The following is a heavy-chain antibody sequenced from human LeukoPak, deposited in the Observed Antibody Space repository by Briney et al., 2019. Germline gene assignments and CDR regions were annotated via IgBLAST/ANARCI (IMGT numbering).Heavy chain of an antibody. V-gene: IGHV3-7*03. Sequence: GGSLRLSCAASGFAFSSHWMTWVRQVPGRGPEWVANVNRDGSETYYLDSVKGRFTISKDNAKNSLYLQMNSLRAEDTALYHCARNNGMDVWGQGTRSSSP. J-gene: IGHJ6*02. CDR1: GFAFSSHW. CDR3: ARNNGMDV. CDR2: VNRDGSET.